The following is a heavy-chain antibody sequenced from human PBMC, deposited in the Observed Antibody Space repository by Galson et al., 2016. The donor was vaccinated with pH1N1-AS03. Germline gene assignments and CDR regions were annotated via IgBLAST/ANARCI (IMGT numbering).Heavy chain of an antibody. CDR2: IYPGNSDS. J-gene: IGHJ4*02. D-gene: IGHD3-16*01. CDR1: GYRFTNYW. Sequence: QSGAGVTKPGESLKISCKGSGYRFTNYWIGWVRQMPGKGLEWMGIIYPGNSDSRYNKSFQGQVTISADTSISTVYLQWSSLQASDTAMYYCARPRLNYFDNWGQGTLVTVSS. V-gene: IGHV5-51*03. CDR3: ARPRLNYFDN.